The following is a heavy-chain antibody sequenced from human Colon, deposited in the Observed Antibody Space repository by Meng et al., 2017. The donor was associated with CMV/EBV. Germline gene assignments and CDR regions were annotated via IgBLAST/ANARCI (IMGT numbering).Heavy chain of an antibody. CDR2: MNPNSGNT. Sequence: ASVKVSCKASGYTFTSYDINWVRQATGQGLEWMGWMNPNSGNTGYAQKFQGRVTMTRNTSISTAYMELSSLRSEDTAVYYCARQASYDSSGYYYYYGMDVWGQGTTVTVSS. CDR3: ARQASYDSSGYYYYYGMDV. D-gene: IGHD3-22*01. CDR1: GYTFTSYD. J-gene: IGHJ6*02. V-gene: IGHV1-8*01.